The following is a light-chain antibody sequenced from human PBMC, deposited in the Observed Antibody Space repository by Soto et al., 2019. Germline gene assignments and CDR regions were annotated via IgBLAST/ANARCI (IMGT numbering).Light chain of an antibody. V-gene: IGLV1-44*01. CDR2: SNN. CDR1: SSDVGGYNY. J-gene: IGLJ2*01. Sequence: QSALTQPASVSGSPGQSITISCTGTSSDVGGYNYVSWYQQLPGTAPKLLIYSNNQRPSGVPDRFSGSKSGTSASLAISGLQSEDEADYYCAAWDDSLNGVVFGGGTK. CDR3: AAWDDSLNGVV.